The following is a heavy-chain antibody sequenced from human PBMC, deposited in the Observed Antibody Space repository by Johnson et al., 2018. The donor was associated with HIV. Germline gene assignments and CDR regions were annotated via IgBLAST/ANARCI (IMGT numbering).Heavy chain of an antibody. J-gene: IGHJ3*02. Sequence: VQLVESGGGVVQPGRSLRLSCAASGFTFSSYAMHWVRQAPGKGLAYVSAISSNGGSTYYANSVKGRFTISRDNSKNTLYLQMGSLRAEDMAVYYCARGEGRIPHAFDIWGQGTMVTVSS. D-gene: IGHD2-2*02. CDR2: ISSNGGST. CDR1: GFTFSSYA. CDR3: ARGEGRIPHAFDI. V-gene: IGHV3-64*01.